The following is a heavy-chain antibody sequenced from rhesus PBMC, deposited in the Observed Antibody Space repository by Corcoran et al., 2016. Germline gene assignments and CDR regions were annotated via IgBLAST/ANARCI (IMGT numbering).Heavy chain of an antibody. CDR1: GGSISSSY. D-gene: IGHD3-28*01. CDR2: MSGGGSAT. CDR3: ASDEKKWLLTI. Sequence: QLQLQESGPGLVKPSETLSVTCAVSGGSISSSYWSWIRQAPGRGLDGIGYMSGGGSATNYHPARRRRVTLSVDTSKNELSLKLSSVTAAATAGDYCASDEKKWLLTIWGQGVLVTVSS. J-gene: IGHJ4*01. V-gene: IGHV4-169*02.